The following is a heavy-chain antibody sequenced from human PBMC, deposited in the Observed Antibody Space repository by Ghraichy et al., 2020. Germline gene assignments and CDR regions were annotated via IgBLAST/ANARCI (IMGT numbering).Heavy chain of an antibody. D-gene: IGHD2-8*01. CDR1: GFTFSSYA. J-gene: IGHJ6*02. CDR2: ISGSGGST. CDR3: AKAHRLETYCTNGVCYRYDYYYYYGMDV. Sequence: GGSLRLSCAASGFTFSSYAMSWVRQAPGKGLEWVSAISGSGGSTYYADSVKGRFTISRDNSKNTLYLQMNSLRAEDTAVYYCAKAHRLETYCTNGVCYRYDYYYYYGMDVWGQGTTVTVSS. V-gene: IGHV3-23*01.